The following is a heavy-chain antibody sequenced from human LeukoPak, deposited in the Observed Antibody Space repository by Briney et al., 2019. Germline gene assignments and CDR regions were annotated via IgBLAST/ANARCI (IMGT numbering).Heavy chain of an antibody. J-gene: IGHJ4*02. D-gene: IGHD1-26*01. CDR3: ARVGRELTIDY. V-gene: IGHV3-74*01. CDR1: GFTFSSYW. CDR2: INSDGSST. Sequence: PGGSLRLSCAASGFTFSSYWMHWVRQAPGEGLVWDSRINSDGSSTSYADSVKGRFTISRDNAKNTLYLQMNSLRAEDTAVYYCARVGRELTIDYWGQGTLVTVSS.